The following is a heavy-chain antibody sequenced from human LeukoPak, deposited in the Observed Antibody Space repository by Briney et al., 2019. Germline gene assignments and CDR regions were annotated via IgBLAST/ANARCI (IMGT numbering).Heavy chain of an antibody. CDR2: ISSSGSTI. Sequence: PGGSLRLSCAASGFTFSSYEMNWVRQAPGKGLEWVSYISSSGSTIYYADSVKGRFTISRDNAKNSLYLQMNSLRAEDTAVYYCARDSRFRTPWFWSGYYTGSGGDLDYWGQGTLVTVSS. D-gene: IGHD3-3*01. V-gene: IGHV3-48*03. CDR1: GFTFSSYE. J-gene: IGHJ4*02. CDR3: ARDSRFRTPWFWSGYYTGSGGDLDY.